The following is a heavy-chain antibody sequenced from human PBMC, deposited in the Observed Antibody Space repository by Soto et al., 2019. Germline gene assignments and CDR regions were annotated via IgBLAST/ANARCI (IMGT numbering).Heavy chain of an antibody. CDR2: IFDSGTT. J-gene: IGHJ4*02. CDR1: GASIYNGGYF. Sequence: PSETLSLTCSVSGASIYNGGYFWSWIRQPPGEGLEWIGHIFDSGTTYTNPSLRSQVAISLDTSKNHFSLTLSSVTAADTAVYYCARGPSGDKVHYWGQGALVTVSS. D-gene: IGHD7-27*01. CDR3: ARGPSGDKVHY. V-gene: IGHV4-30-4*01.